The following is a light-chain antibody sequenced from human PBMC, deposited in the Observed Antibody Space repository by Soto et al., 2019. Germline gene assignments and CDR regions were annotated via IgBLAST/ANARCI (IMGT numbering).Light chain of an antibody. CDR2: DAS. Sequence: EIVMTQSPATLSVSPGERAALSCRASQSVSNKLAWYQQKPGQAPGLLIYDASTRATGIPARFSGSGSGTEFTLTISSLQSEDFALYFCQEYNNWPPWTFGQGTKVDIK. CDR3: QEYNNWPPWT. V-gene: IGKV3-15*01. J-gene: IGKJ1*01. CDR1: QSVSNK.